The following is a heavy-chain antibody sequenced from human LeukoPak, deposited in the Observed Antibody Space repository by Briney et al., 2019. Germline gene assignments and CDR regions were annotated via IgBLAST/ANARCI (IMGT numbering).Heavy chain of an antibody. Sequence: SETLSLTCTVSGGSISGYYWNWIRQPAGKGLEWIGRIYVSESTNYNPSLKSRVTMSVDTSKNQFSLKLSSVTAADTAVYYCARGGTAAGFDYWGQGTLVTVSS. CDR3: ARGGTAAGFDY. D-gene: IGHD6-13*01. CDR2: IYVSEST. J-gene: IGHJ4*02. V-gene: IGHV4-4*07. CDR1: GGSISGYY.